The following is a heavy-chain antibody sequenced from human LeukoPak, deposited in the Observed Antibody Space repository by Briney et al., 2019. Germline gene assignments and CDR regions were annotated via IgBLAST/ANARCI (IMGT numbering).Heavy chain of an antibody. J-gene: IGHJ4*02. CDR3: ARDIAYYYDSSGYNFDY. Sequence: GASVTVSCKASGYTFTSYGISWVRQAPGQGLEWMGWISAYNGNTNYAQKLQGRVTMTTDTSTGTAYMELRSLRSDDTAVYYCARDIAYYYDSSGYNFDYWGQGTLVTVSS. CDR2: ISAYNGNT. D-gene: IGHD3-22*01. CDR1: GYTFTSYG. V-gene: IGHV1-18*01.